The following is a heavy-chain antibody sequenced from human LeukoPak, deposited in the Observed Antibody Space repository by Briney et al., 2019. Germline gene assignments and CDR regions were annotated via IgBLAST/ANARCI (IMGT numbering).Heavy chain of an antibody. CDR2: INQDGSEK. J-gene: IGHJ4*02. D-gene: IGHD3-22*01. CDR1: GFTFSDYL. CDR3: ARDDSSGYYYFDN. V-gene: IGHV3-7*01. Sequence: GGSLRLSCVASGFTFSDYLMSWVRQAPGKGLERVANINQDGSEKYSVDSVKGRLTFSRDNAKTSLFLQMNSLRADDTAVYHCARDDSSGYYYFDNWGQGTLVTVSS.